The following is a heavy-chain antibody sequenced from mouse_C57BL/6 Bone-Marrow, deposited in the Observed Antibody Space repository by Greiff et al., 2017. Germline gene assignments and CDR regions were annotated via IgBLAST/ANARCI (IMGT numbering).Heavy chain of an antibody. CDR1: GYTFTSYW. CDR2: INPSSGYT. CDR3: ARGIYYDGSSYGGWYFDV. J-gene: IGHJ1*03. Sequence: VQLQQSGAELAKPGASVKLSCKASGYTFTSYWMHWVKQRPGQGLEWIGYINPSSGYTKYNQKFKDKATLNADKSSSTAYMQLSSLTYEYSAVYYCARGIYYDGSSYGGWYFDVWGTGTTVTVSS. V-gene: IGHV1-7*01. D-gene: IGHD1-1*01.